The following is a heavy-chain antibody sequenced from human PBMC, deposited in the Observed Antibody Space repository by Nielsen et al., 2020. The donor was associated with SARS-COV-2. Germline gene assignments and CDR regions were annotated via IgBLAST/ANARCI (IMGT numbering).Heavy chain of an antibody. D-gene: IGHD3-16*01. Sequence: GESLKISCAASGFDFSHHGIHWVRQAPGKGLEWAAHKPYEGRNRGYADSVKGRFTISRDNSKNTGFLQMNSLRPEDTAFYFCARNPNYGNEFINDSWSQGTLVTVPS. V-gene: IGHV3-33*05. CDR1: GFDFSHHG. J-gene: IGHJ5*01. CDR3: ARNPNYGNEFINDS. CDR2: KPYEGRNR.